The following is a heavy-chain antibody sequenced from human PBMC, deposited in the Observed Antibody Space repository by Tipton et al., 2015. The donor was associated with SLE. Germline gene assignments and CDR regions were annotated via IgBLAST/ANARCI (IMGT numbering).Heavy chain of an antibody. V-gene: IGHV4-34*01. CDR2: INHSGNT. Sequence: TLSLTCIVSGGSISSHYWNWIRQPPGKGLEWIGEINHSGNTNYNPSLKSRVTISVDTSKNQFSLKLSSVTAADTAAYFCARETRGNWYRRDVFDIWGQGTMVTVSS. J-gene: IGHJ3*02. CDR3: ARETRGNWYRRDVFDI. CDR1: GGSISSHY. D-gene: IGHD1-20*01.